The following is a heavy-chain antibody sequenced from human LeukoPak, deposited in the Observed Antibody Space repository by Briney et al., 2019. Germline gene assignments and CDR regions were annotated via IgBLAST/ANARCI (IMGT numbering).Heavy chain of an antibody. D-gene: IGHD6-13*01. CDR3: ARQQLSQLYYFDN. CDR2: IYTSGST. CDR1: GGSISSYY. Sequence: SETLSLTYTVSGGSISSYYWSWIRQPAGKGLEWIGRIYTSGSTNYNPSLKSRVTISVDTSKNQFSLKLSSVTAADTAVYYCARQQLSQLYYFDNWGQGTLVTVSS. V-gene: IGHV4-4*07. J-gene: IGHJ4*02.